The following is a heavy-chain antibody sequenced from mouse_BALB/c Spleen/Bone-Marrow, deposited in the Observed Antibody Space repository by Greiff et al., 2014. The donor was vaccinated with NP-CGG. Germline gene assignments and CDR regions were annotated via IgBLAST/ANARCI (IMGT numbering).Heavy chain of an antibody. Sequence: VNLVESGPGLVAPSQSLSITCTVSGFSLTNYGVHWVRQPPGKGLEWLGVIWADGSTNYNSALMSRLSISKDNSKSQVFFKMNSLQTDDTAMYYCARITTATGAMDYWGQGTSVTVPS. CDR2: IWADGST. V-gene: IGHV2-9*02. J-gene: IGHJ4*01. CDR1: GFSLTNYG. D-gene: IGHD1-2*01. CDR3: ARITTATGAMDY.